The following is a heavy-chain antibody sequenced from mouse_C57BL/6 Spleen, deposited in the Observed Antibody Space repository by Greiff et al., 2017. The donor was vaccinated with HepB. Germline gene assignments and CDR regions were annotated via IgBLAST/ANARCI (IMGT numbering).Heavy chain of an antibody. J-gene: IGHJ4*01. CDR3: ARDPDYFYYAMDY. V-gene: IGHV5-4*01. CDR1: GFTFSSYA. Sequence: DVQLVESGGGLVKPGGSLKLSCAASGFTFSSYAMSWVRQTPEKRLEWVATISDGGSYTYYPDNVKGRFTISRDNAKNNLYLQMSHLKSEDTAMYYCARDPDYFYYAMDYWGQGTSVTVSS. D-gene: IGHD1-1*01. CDR2: ISDGGSYT.